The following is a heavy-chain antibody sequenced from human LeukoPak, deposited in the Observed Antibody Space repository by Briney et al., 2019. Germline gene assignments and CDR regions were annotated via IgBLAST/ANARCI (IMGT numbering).Heavy chain of an antibody. V-gene: IGHV3-23*01. Sequence: SLRLSCAAAGFTFSSYAMSWVRQATGKGLEGVSAISGSGGSTYYDDSLKGRFTISRDNSKNKLYLQMNSLRAEDTAVYYCARLGYCSSTNCHQSGFDPWGQGTLVTVSS. CDR3: ARLGYCSSTNCHQSGFDP. D-gene: IGHD2-2*01. J-gene: IGHJ5*02. CDR2: ISGSGGST. CDR1: GFTFSSYA.